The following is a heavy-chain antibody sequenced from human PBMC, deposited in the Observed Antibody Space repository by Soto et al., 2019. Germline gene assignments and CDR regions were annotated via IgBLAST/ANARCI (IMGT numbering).Heavy chain of an antibody. V-gene: IGHV3-11*01. CDR2: ISSSGSTI. Sequence: GESLKISCAASGFTFSDYYMSWIRQAPGKGLEWVSYISSSGSTIYYADSVKGRFTISRDNAKNSLYLQMNSLRAEDTAVYYCARDSPTNGYSSSSSVGGYWGQGTLVTVSS. CDR3: ARDSPTNGYSSSSSVGGY. J-gene: IGHJ4*02. D-gene: IGHD6-6*01. CDR1: GFTFSDYY.